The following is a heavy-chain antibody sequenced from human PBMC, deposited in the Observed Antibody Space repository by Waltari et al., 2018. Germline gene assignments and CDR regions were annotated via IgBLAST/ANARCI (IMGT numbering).Heavy chain of an antibody. CDR1: GFKFSAYW. D-gene: IGHD3-9*01. CDR2: INKDEGGK. J-gene: IGHJ4*02. V-gene: IGHV3-7*03. Sequence: EVLLVESGGGLVQPGGSLSRSCAASGFKFSAYWMSWVRQAPGKGLEWVANINKDEGGKYYMDSVKGRFTISRDNAKNSVFLQMNSLTADDTAVYYCARGDRFFDWFLDYWGQGTLLTVSS. CDR3: ARGDRFFDWFLDY.